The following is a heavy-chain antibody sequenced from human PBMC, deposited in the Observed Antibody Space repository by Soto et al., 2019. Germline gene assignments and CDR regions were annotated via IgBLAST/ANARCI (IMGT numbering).Heavy chain of an antibody. CDR1: GGSISSVCYY. CDR3: ARDAGSSSGSGAFDI. J-gene: IGHJ3*02. CDR2: IYYSGST. D-gene: IGHD6-13*01. Sequence: SETLSLTCTVSGGSISSVCYYWSWIRQHPGKGLEWIGYIYYSGSTYYNPSLKSRVTISVDTSKNQFSLKLSSVTAADTAVYYCARDAGSSSGSGAFDIWGQGAMVTVSS. V-gene: IGHV4-31*03.